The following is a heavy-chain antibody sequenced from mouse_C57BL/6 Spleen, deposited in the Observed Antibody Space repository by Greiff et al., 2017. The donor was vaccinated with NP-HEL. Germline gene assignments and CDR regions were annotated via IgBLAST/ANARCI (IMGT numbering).Heavy chain of an antibody. D-gene: IGHD1-1*01. J-gene: IGHJ2*01. V-gene: IGHV1-15*01. Sequence: VQLQQSGAELVRPGASVTLSCKASGYTFTDYDMHWVKQTPVHGLEWIGAIDPETGGTAYNQKFKGKAILTADKSSSTAYMQLRSLTSEDSAVYYATRRYSSHYFDYWGQGTTLTVSS. CDR1: GYTFTDYD. CDR3: TRRYSSHYFDY. CDR2: IDPETGGT.